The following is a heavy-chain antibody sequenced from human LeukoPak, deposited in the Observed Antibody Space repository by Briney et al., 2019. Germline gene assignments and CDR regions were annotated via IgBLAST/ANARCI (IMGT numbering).Heavy chain of an antibody. J-gene: IGHJ4*02. CDR2: ISYDGSNK. CDR1: GFTFSSYG. CDR3: AKDEGGY. Sequence: GGSLRLSCAASGFTFSSYGMHWVRQAPGKGLEWVAVISYDGSNKYYAGSVKGRFTISRDNSKNTLYLQMNSLRAEDAAVYYCAKDEGGYWGQGTLVTVSS. V-gene: IGHV3-30*18. D-gene: IGHD2-15*01.